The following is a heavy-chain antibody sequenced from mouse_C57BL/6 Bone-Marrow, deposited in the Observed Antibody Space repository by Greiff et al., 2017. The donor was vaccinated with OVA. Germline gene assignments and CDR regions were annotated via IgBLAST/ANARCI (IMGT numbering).Heavy chain of an antibody. CDR1: GYSFTDYN. J-gene: IGHJ3*01. V-gene: IGHV1-39*01. CDR3: AKSYYYGSSHFAY. D-gene: IGHD1-1*01. Sequence: VQLQQSGPELVKPGASVKISCKASGYSFTDYNMNWVKQSNGKSLEWIGVINPNYGTTSYNQKFKGKATLTVDQSSSTAYMQLNSLTSDDSAVYYRAKSYYYGSSHFAYWGQGTLVTVSA. CDR2: INPNYGTT.